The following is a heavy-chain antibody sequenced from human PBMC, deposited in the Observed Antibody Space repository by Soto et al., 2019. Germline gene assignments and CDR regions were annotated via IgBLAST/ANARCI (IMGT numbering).Heavy chain of an antibody. D-gene: IGHD3-16*01. J-gene: IGHJ3*02. CDR3: ARGPTVGDI. V-gene: IGHV1-18*01. Sequence: QVQLVQSGGEVKKPGASVKVSCKASGYTFNSYGISWVRQAPGQGLEWMGWIRVKNGNTKYAQNFQGRFTMTTDTSTSTAYMELRSLRSDATAVYYCARGPTVGDIWGQGTMVTVS. CDR1: GYTFNSYG. CDR2: IRVKNGNT.